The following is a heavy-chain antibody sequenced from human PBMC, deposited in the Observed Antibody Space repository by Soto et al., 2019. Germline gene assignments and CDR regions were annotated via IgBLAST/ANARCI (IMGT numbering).Heavy chain of an antibody. CDR1: GFTFSSYS. CDR2: ISSSSSTI. J-gene: IGHJ4*02. CDR3: ARDPRYSSGWYRSAAFDY. V-gene: IGHV3-48*02. Sequence: GGSLRLSCAASGFTFSSYSMNWVRQAPGKGLEWVSYISSSSSTIYYADSVKGRFTISRDNAKNSLYLQMNSLRDEDTAVYYCARDPRYSSGWYRSAAFDYWGQGTLVTVSS. D-gene: IGHD6-19*01.